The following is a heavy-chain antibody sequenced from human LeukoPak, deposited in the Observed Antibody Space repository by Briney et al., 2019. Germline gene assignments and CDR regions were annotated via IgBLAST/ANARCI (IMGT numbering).Heavy chain of an antibody. CDR3: AREGCSGGSCYHNWFDP. J-gene: IGHJ5*02. CDR2: INQDGSEK. CDR1: GFTFSSYW. Sequence: GGSLRFSCAASGFTFSSYWMSWVRQAPGKGLEWVANINQDGSEKYYVDSVKGRFTISRDNAKNSLYLQMNSLRAEDTAVYYCAREGCSGGSCYHNWFDPWGQGTLVTVSS. V-gene: IGHV3-7*01. D-gene: IGHD2-15*01.